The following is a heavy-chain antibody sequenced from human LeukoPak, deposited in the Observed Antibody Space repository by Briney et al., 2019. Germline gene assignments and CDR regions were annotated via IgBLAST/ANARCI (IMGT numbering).Heavy chain of an antibody. CDR3: ARSGGYCSSTSCFNWLDP. D-gene: IGHD2-2*01. V-gene: IGHV4-34*01. J-gene: IGHJ5*02. Sequence: PSETLSLTCAVYGGSFSGYYWSWIRQPPGKGLEWIGEINHSGSTNYNPSLKSRVTISVDTSKNQFSLKLSSVTAADTAVYYCARSGGYCSSTSCFNWLDPWGQGTLVTVSS. CDR2: INHSGST. CDR1: GGSFSGYY.